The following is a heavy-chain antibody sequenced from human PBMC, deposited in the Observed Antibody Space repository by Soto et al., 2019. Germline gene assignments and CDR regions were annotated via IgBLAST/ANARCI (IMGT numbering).Heavy chain of an antibody. D-gene: IGHD6-19*01. CDR2: MHYSGST. J-gene: IGHJ4*02. Sequence: QVQLQESGPGLVKPSETLSLTCTVSGGSISDYYWSWIRQPPGKGLEWIGYMHYSGSTNYSPSLKCRVNMSVDTARNQVSLKLTCVSAADTAVYFCATGGWYLVHWGQGTLVAVSS. V-gene: IGHV4-59*01. CDR1: GGSISDYY. CDR3: ATGGWYLVH.